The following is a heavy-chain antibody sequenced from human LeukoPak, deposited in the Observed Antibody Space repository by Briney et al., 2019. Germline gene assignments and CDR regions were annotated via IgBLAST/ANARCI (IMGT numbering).Heavy chain of an antibody. V-gene: IGHV1-2*02. Sequence: ASVKVSCKASGYTFTGYYMHWVRQAPGQGLGWMGWINPNSGGTNYAQKFQGRVTMTRDTSISTAYMELSRLRSDDTAVYYCARSANHLNYDGTGYYYPDDAFDIWGQGTMVTVSS. CDR2: INPNSGGT. J-gene: IGHJ3*02. CDR3: ARSANHLNYDGTGYYYPDDAFDI. D-gene: IGHD3-22*01. CDR1: GYTFTGYY.